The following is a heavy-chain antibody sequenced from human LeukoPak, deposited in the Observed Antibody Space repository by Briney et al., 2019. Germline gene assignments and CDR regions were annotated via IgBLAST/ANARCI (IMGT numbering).Heavy chain of an antibody. CDR3: ARVSVGYAFDI. V-gene: IGHV3-53*01. Sequence: PGGSLRLSCAASGFTVSSNYMSWVRQAPGKGLEWVSVIYSGGYTYYADSVKGRFTISRDNSKNTLYLQMNSLRAEDTAVYYCARVSVGYAFDIWGQGTMVTVSS. J-gene: IGHJ3*02. CDR1: GFTVSSNY. D-gene: IGHD2-15*01. CDR2: IYSGGYT.